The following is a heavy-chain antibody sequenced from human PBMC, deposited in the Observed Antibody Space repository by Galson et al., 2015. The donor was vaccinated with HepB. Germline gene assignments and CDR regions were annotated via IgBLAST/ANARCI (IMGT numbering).Heavy chain of an antibody. J-gene: IGHJ4*02. V-gene: IGHV1-18*01. CDR2: ISAYNGNT. D-gene: IGHD3-22*01. CDR3: ARDRLYYYDSSGYYGNDY. Sequence: SVKVSCKASGYTFTSYGISWVRQAPGQGLEWMGWISAYNGNTNYAQKLQGRVTMTTDTSTSTAYMELRSLRSDDTAVYYCARDRLYYYDSSGYYGNDYWGQGTLVTVSS. CDR1: GYTFTSYG.